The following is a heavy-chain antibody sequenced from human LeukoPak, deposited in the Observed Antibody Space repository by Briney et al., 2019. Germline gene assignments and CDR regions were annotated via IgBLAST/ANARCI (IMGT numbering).Heavy chain of an antibody. D-gene: IGHD4-17*01. J-gene: IGHJ4*02. Sequence: GGSLRLSCAASGFTFSSYSMNWVRQAPGKGLEWVSSISSSSSYIYYADSVKGRFTISRDNAKNSLYLQMNSLRAEDTAVYYCPRDGSDYVFSYFDYWGQGTLVTVSS. CDR1: GFTFSSYS. CDR2: ISSSSSYI. CDR3: PRDGSDYVFSYFDY. V-gene: IGHV3-21*01.